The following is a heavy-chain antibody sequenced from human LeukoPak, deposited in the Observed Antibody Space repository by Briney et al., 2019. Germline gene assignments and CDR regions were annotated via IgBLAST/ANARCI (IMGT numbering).Heavy chain of an antibody. CDR2: VSGSGGNK. CDR1: GFTFSSYA. Sequence: PGGSLRLSCAASGFTFSSYAMSWARQAPGKGLEWVSAVSGSGGNKYYTDSVKGRFTISRHNSKNTLYLQMDSLRDGDTALYYCAKENGAGYGYGMVVWGEGTTVAVSS. J-gene: IGHJ6*02. CDR3: AKENGAGYGYGMVV. D-gene: IGHD2-2*03. V-gene: IGHV3-23*01.